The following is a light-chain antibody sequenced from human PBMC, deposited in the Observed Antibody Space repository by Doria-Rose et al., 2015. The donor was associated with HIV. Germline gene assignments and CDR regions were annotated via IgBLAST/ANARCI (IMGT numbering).Light chain of an antibody. CDR1: QSFSSTY. V-gene: IGKV3-20*01. CDR3: HRYGTSWT. CDR2: DGS. Sequence: TQSPGTLSLSPGERATLSCRASQSFSSTYLAWYQQKPGQAPSLLIYDGSTRATGIPDRLSASGSGTDFTLTINRLEPEDFALYYCHRYGTSWTFGQGTKVEI. J-gene: IGKJ1*01.